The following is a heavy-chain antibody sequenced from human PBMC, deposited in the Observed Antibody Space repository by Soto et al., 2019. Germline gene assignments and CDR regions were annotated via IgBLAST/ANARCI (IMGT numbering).Heavy chain of an antibody. D-gene: IGHD3-3*01. Sequence: EVQLVESGGGLVQPGGSLRLSCAASGFTFSSYSMNWVRQAPGKGLEWVSYISSSSSTIYYADSVKGRFTISRDNAKNSLYLQMNSLRAENTAVYYCARDRRVEWWLMLREHDAFDIWGQGTMVTVSS. V-gene: IGHV3-48*01. CDR3: ARDRRVEWWLMLREHDAFDI. CDR2: ISSSSSTI. CDR1: GFTFSSYS. J-gene: IGHJ3*02.